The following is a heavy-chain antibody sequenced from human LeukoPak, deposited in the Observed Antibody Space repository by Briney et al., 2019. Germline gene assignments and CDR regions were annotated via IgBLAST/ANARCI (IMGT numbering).Heavy chain of an antibody. D-gene: IGHD6-6*01. CDR1: GGSISSYY. Sequence: SETLSLTCTVSGGSISSYYWSWIRQPAGKGLEWIGRIYTSGSTNYNPSLKSRVTMSVDTSKNQFSLKLSSVTAADTAVYYCARDADRGARHWFDPWGQGTLVTVSS. V-gene: IGHV4-4*07. CDR2: IYTSGST. CDR3: ARDADRGARHWFDP. J-gene: IGHJ5*02.